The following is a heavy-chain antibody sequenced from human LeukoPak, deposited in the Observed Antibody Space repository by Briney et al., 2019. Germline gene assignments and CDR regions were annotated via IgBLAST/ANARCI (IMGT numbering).Heavy chain of an antibody. V-gene: IGHV4-39*07. CDR1: GGSISSSSYS. D-gene: IGHD5-24*01. Sequence: SETLSLTCTVSGGSISSSSYSWGWIRQPPGKGLEWIGSIYHSGSTYYNPSLKSRVTISVDTSKNQFSLKLSSVTAADTAVYYCAREEGDGYNAFDYWGQGTLVTVSS. CDR2: IYHSGST. J-gene: IGHJ4*02. CDR3: AREEGDGYNAFDY.